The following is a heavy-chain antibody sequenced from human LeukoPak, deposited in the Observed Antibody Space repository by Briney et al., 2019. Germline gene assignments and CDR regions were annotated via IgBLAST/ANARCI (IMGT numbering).Heavy chain of an antibody. Sequence: GESLRLSCAASGFIFNNYCLVWVRQAPGKGLEWVSAISNDGGGTTYADFVKGRFTISRDNSKNTLFLQMDRLRAEDTALYYCAKGSSGYFFDLWGQGTLVTVSS. D-gene: IGHD3-22*01. CDR1: GFIFNNYC. CDR3: AKGSSGYFFDL. CDR2: ISNDGGGT. V-gene: IGHV3-23*01. J-gene: IGHJ4*02.